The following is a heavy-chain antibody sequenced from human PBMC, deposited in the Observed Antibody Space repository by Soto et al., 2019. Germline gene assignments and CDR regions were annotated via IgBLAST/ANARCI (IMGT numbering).Heavy chain of an antibody. V-gene: IGHV4-34*01. Sequence: SETLSLTCAVYGGSFSGYYWSWIRQPPGRGLEWIGEINHSGSTNYNPSLKSRVTISVDTSKNQFSLKLSSVTAADTAVYYCARALVHCSGGSCQEDLDIWGQGTTGTVS. CDR3: ARALVHCSGGSCQEDLDI. CDR2: INHSGST. D-gene: IGHD2-15*01. CDR1: GGSFSGYY. J-gene: IGHJ3*02.